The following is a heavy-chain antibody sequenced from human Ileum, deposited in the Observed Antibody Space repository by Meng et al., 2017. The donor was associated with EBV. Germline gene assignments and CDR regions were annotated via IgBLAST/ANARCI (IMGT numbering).Heavy chain of an antibody. V-gene: IGHV6-1*01. CDR3: ATSRIAKFDR. J-gene: IGHJ5*02. CDR1: GDSVSSDKTA. CDR2: TYRRSRWYY. Sequence: QLQLKESGPGLVQPSQSLSLSCFISGDSVSSDKTAWNWIRQSPSRGLEWLGRTYRRSRWYYDYALSVKSRINISPDTSKNQVSLQLNSVTDEDTGIYYCATSRIAKFDRWGQGTLVTVSS.